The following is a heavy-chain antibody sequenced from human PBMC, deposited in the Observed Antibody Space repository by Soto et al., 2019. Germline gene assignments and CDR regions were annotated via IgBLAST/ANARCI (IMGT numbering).Heavy chain of an antibody. Sequence: SETLSLTCTVSGGFISGSRYYWAWLRQSPEKGLEWIASIHYSGSTYYRPPLRSRVTISVDTAKNQFSLKLSSMTAADTAIYYCARWDSGVHCISTTCHATFDYWGQGTVVT. CDR2: IHYSGST. V-gene: IGHV4-39*01. D-gene: IGHD2-2*01. CDR3: ARWDSGVHCISTTCHATFDY. J-gene: IGHJ4*02. CDR1: GGFISGSRYY.